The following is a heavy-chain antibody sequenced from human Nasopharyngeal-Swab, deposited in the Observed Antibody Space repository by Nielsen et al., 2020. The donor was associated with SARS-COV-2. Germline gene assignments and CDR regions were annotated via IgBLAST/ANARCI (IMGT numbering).Heavy chain of an antibody. CDR2: ISYDGSNK. Sequence: GGSLRLSCAASGFTFSSYAMHWVRQAPGKGLEWVAVISYDGSNKYYADSVKGRFTISRDNSKNTLYLQMNSLRAEDTAVYYCAGSLLWFGTILYWGQGTLVTVSS. CDR3: AGSLLWFGTILY. V-gene: IGHV3-30*04. CDR1: GFTFSSYA. J-gene: IGHJ4*02. D-gene: IGHD3-10*01.